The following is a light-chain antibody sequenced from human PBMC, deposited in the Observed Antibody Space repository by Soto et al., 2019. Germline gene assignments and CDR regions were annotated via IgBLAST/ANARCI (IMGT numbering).Light chain of an antibody. Sequence: DIVMTQNPLSLPVTPGEPASISCRSSQILLDSDDGHTYLDWHLQKPGQSPQVLIYTLSYRASGVPDRFSGSGSGTDFTLTISRLEPEDFAVYYCQHYRSAPFTFGPGTKVDIK. CDR3: QHYRSAPFT. CDR2: TLS. V-gene: IGKV2-40*01. CDR1: QILLDSDDGHTY. J-gene: IGKJ3*01.